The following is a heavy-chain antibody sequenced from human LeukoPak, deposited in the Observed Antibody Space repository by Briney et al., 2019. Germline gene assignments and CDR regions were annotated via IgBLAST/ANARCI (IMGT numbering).Heavy chain of an antibody. J-gene: IGHJ4*02. Sequence: TGGSLRLSCVVSGFTLPYGMSWVRQAPGKGLEWVSYVSATGYTTSYADSVKGRFTISRDNAKNTVFLQMDSLRADDTAVYYCAKRFGWEPTNPFDYWGQGTLVTVSS. CDR2: VSATGYTT. V-gene: IGHV3-23*01. CDR1: GFTLPYG. D-gene: IGHD1-26*01. CDR3: AKRFGWEPTNPFDY.